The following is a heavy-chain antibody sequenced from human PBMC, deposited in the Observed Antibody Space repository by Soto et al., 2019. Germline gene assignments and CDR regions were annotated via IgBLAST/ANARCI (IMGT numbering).Heavy chain of an antibody. D-gene: IGHD2-8*02. CDR1: GFTFSDYY. Sequence: GGSLRLSCAASGFTFSDYYMSWIRQAPGKGLEWISYISSGGTTIYYADSVKGRFIISRDNATNSLFLQMNSLRAEDTTVYYCARGGYCPATICFNRLAPSGQGTLVIVSS. V-gene: IGHV3-11*01. CDR3: ARGGYCPATICFNRLAP. CDR2: ISSGGTTI. J-gene: IGHJ5*02.